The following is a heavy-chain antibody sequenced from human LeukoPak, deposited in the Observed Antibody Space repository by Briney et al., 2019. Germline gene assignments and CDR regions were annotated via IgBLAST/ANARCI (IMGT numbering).Heavy chain of an antibody. CDR1: GYTLTELS. CDR2: FDPEDGET. V-gene: IGHV1-24*01. CDR3: ATDVRFLEWLTRY. Sequence: ASVKVSCTVSGYTLTELSMHWVRQAPGKGLEWMGGFDPEDGETIYAQKFQGRVTMTEDTSTDTAYMELSSLRSEDTAVYYCATDVRFLEWLTRYWGQGTLVTVSS. D-gene: IGHD3-3*01. J-gene: IGHJ4*02.